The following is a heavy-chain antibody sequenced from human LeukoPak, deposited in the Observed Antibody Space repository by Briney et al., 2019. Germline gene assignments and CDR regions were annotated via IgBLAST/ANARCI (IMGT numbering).Heavy chain of an antibody. CDR3: VRHAPFAYYEILTGYFEY. Sequence: SETLSLTCTVSDASISSSFYYWGWIRQTPGKGLEWIGSVNYRGNTYNNPPLKSRVTISVDTSENQFSLNLRSVTAADTAVYYCVRHAPFAYYEILTGYFEYWGQGTLVSVSS. CDR1: DASISSSFYY. V-gene: IGHV4-39*01. CDR2: VNYRGNT. J-gene: IGHJ4*02. D-gene: IGHD3-9*01.